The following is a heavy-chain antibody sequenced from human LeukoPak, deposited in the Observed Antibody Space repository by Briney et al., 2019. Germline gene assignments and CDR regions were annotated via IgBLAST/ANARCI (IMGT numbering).Heavy chain of an antibody. Sequence: GGSLTLSCAASGFTFSSYAMSWVRQAPGKGLEWVSAISGSGGSTYYADSVKGRFTISRDNSKNTLYLQMNSLRAEDTAVYYCAKSGSSSWDPNWFDPWGQGTLVTVSS. D-gene: IGHD6-13*01. CDR2: ISGSGGST. J-gene: IGHJ5*02. V-gene: IGHV3-23*01. CDR1: GFTFSSYA. CDR3: AKSGSSSWDPNWFDP.